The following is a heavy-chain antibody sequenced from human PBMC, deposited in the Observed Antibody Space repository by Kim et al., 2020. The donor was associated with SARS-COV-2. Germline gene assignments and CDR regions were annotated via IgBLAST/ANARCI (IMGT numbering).Heavy chain of an antibody. CDR1: GGSISSYY. CDR3: ARSTLIWNYGYYYGMDV. V-gene: IGHV4-59*01. CDR2: IYYSGST. J-gene: IGHJ6*02. D-gene: IGHD1-7*01. Sequence: SDTLSLTCTVSGGSISSYYWSWIRQPPGKGLEWIGYIYYSGSTNYNPSLKSRVTISVDTSKNQFSLKLSSVTAADTAVYYCARSTLIWNYGYYYGMDVWGQGTTVTVSS.